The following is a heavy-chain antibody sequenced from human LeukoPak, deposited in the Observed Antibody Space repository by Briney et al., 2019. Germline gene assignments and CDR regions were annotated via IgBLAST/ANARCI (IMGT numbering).Heavy chain of an antibody. D-gene: IGHD1-1*01. Sequence: PGGSLRLSCAASGFTFSNYWMNWVRQAPGKGLEWVANIKEDGSEKIYVDSVKGRFTISRDNSKNSLYPQINNLRAEDTAVYYCTRNRGTDYWGQGTLVTVSS. J-gene: IGHJ4*02. V-gene: IGHV3-7*01. CDR3: TRNRGTDY. CDR1: GFTFSNYW. CDR2: IKEDGSEK.